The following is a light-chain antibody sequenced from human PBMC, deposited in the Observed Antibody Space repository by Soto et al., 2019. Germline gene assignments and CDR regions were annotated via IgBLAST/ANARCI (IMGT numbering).Light chain of an antibody. CDR1: SSDVGGYNY. CDR3: SSFAGGGNPVL. CDR2: EVT. Sequence: QSVLTQPPSASGSLGQSVTISCTGTSSDVGGYNYVSWHQQHPGKAPKVMIYEVTKRPPGVPDRLSGYKSGNTASLPVSGLQAEDEADDYCSSFAGGGNPVLLGGGTKLPVL. V-gene: IGLV2-8*01. J-gene: IGLJ2*01.